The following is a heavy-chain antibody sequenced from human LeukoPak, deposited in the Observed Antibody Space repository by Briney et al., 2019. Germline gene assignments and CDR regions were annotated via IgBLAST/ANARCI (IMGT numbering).Heavy chain of an antibody. D-gene: IGHD3-22*01. V-gene: IGHV4-59*01. Sequence: SETLSLTCTVSGGSISSYYWSWIRQPPGKGLEGIGNIYDSGSTNYNPSLKSRLTISVDTSKNRCSLKLSSVTAADTAVYYCARQSISGSSLSYFDYWGQGTLVNVSS. CDR2: IYDSGST. CDR3: ARQSISGSSLSYFDY. J-gene: IGHJ4*02. CDR1: GGSISSYY.